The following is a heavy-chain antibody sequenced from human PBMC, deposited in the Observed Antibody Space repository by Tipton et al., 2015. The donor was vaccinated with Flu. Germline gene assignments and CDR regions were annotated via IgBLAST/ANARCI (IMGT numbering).Heavy chain of an antibody. Sequence: QVQLVQSGGGVVQPGRSLRLSCAASGFTFSSYGMHWVRQAPGKGLEWVAVIWYDGSNKYYADSVKGRFTTSRDNSKNTLYLQMNSLRAEDTAVYYCAREVYCSGGSCYRAFDIWGQGTMVTVSS. V-gene: IGHV3-33*01. CDR3: AREVYCSGGSCYRAFDI. CDR2: IWYDGSNK. D-gene: IGHD2-15*01. CDR1: GFTFSSYG. J-gene: IGHJ3*02.